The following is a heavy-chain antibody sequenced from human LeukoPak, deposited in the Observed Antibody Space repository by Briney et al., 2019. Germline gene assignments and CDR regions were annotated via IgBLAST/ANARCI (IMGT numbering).Heavy chain of an antibody. Sequence: AGGSLRLSCAASGFTFSSYEMNWVRRAPGKGLEWLSYITSSGSTIYYADSVKGRFTISRDNAKNSLYLQMNSLRAEDTAVYYCARVKRFADYFDYWGQGTLVTVSS. CDR1: GFTFSSYE. CDR3: ARVKRFADYFDY. J-gene: IGHJ4*02. V-gene: IGHV3-48*03. CDR2: ITSSGSTI.